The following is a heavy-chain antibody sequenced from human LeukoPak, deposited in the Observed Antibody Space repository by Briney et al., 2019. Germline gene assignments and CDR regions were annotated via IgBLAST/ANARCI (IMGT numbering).Heavy chain of an antibody. D-gene: IGHD6-13*01. Sequence: ASVKVSCKASGYTFTDYYMHWVRQAPGQGLEWMGWINPNSGGTNYAQKFQGRVTVTRDTSISTAFVDLSSLRSDDTAVFYCARGPPRGTAAGPDFWGQGTLVTVSS. CDR1: GYTFTDYY. CDR3: ARGPPRGTAAGPDF. V-gene: IGHV1-2*02. J-gene: IGHJ4*02. CDR2: INPNSGGT.